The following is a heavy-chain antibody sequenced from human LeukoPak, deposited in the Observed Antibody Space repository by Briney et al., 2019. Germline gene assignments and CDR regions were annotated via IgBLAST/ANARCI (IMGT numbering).Heavy chain of an antibody. J-gene: IGHJ4*02. CDR2: IYHTGST. V-gene: IGHV4-59*01. CDR1: GGSITNYY. Sequence: SETLSLTCTVSGGSITNYYWSWVRQPPGQGLEWIAYIYHTGSTNYNPSLKSRVTISIDTSKNQFSLSLSSVTAADTAIYYCARGPTRYYFDYWGQGTLVTVSS. CDR3: ARGPTRYYFDY.